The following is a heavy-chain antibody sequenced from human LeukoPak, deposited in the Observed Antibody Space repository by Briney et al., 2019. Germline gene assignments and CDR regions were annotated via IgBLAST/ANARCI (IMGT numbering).Heavy chain of an antibody. CDR1: GGSISSGGYY. CDR2: IYYSGST. J-gene: IGHJ6*03. D-gene: IGHD6-19*01. V-gene: IGHV4-31*03. CDR3: ARLSSGRYHHQGYYYYYYMDV. Sequence: ASQTLSLTCTVSGGSISSGGYYWSWIRQHPGKGLEWIGYIYYSGSTYYNPSLKSRVTISVDTSKNQFSLKLSSVTAADTAVYYCARLSSGRYHHQGYYYYYYMDVWGKGTTVTVSS.